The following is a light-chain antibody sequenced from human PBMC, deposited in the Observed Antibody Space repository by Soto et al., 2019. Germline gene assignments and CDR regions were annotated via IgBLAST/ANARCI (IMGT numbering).Light chain of an antibody. J-gene: IGLJ1*01. V-gene: IGLV2-14*03. CDR1: SSDVGGYNH. CDR3: SSYTSSSTYV. CDR2: DVS. Sequence: QSALTQPASVSGSPGQSITISCTGTSSDVGGYNHVSWYQHHPGKAPKVIIYDVSNRPSGVSNRFSGSKSGYTASLTFSGLQAEDEADYYCSSYTSSSTYVFGTGTKVTVL.